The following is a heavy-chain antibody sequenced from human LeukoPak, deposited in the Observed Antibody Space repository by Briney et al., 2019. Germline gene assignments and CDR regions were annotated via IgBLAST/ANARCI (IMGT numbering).Heavy chain of an antibody. CDR1: GFTFSRYW. D-gene: IGHD5-18*01. CDR2: IKQDGSEK. Sequence: GGSLRLSCVASGFTFSRYWMSWVRQAPGKGLEWVANIKQDGSEKYYVDSVKGRFTISRDNAKNSLYLQMNSLRAEDTALYYCAKGHLEYSYGYYFDYWGQGTLVTVSS. CDR3: AKGHLEYSYGYYFDY. V-gene: IGHV3-7*03. J-gene: IGHJ4*02.